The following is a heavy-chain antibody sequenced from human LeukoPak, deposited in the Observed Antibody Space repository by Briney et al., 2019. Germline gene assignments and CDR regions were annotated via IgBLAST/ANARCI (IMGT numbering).Heavy chain of an antibody. CDR3: AAVMYGDYGDTDFDY. Sequence: GASVKVSCKASGFTFTSSAVQWVRQARGQRLEWIGWIVVGSGNTNYAQKFQERVTITRDMSTSTAYMELSSLRSEDTAVYYCAAVMYGDYGDTDFDYWGQGTLVTASS. J-gene: IGHJ4*02. CDR1: GFTFTSSA. D-gene: IGHD4-17*01. V-gene: IGHV1-58*01. CDR2: IVVGSGNT.